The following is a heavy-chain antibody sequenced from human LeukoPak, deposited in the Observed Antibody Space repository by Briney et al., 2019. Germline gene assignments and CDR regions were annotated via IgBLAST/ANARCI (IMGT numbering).Heavy chain of an antibody. D-gene: IGHD5-18*01. CDR2: IYSGGST. CDR1: GFTFSSCA. V-gene: IGHV3-66*01. CDR3: ARDPQVPDTAMVKDYYYYGMDV. Sequence: GGSLRLSCAASGFTFSSCAMCWVRQAPGKGLEWVSVIYSGGSTYYADSVKGRFTISRDNSKNTLYLQMNSLRAEDTAVYYCARDPQVPDTAMVKDYYYYGMDVWGQGTTVTVSS. J-gene: IGHJ6*02.